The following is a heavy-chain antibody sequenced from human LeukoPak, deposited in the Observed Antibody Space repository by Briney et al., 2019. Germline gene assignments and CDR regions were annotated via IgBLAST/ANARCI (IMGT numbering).Heavy chain of an antibody. CDR1: GFTFSSYS. V-gene: IGHV3-21*01. Sequence: GGSLRLSCAASGFTFSSYSMNWVRQAPGKGLEWVSSIRTNSSYTYYADSVKGRFTISRDNAKNSLYLQMNSLRAEDTAVYYCARLSSGRAPGGQGTLVTVSS. CDR2: IRTNSSYT. D-gene: IGHD3-22*01. J-gene: IGHJ4*02. CDR3: ARLSSGRAP.